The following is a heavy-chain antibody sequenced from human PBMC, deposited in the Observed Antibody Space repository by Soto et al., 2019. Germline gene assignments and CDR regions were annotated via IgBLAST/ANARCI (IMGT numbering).Heavy chain of an antibody. CDR3: AREQQLGLSPHFDY. Sequence: QVRLVQSGAEVKKPGASVKVSCKASGYTFTSYYMHWVRQAPGQGLEWMGIINPSGGSTSYAQKFQGRDTMTRDTSASTVYMELSSLRSEDTAVYYCAREQQLGLSPHFDYWGQGNLVTVST. J-gene: IGHJ4*02. V-gene: IGHV1-46*03. CDR2: INPSGGST. CDR1: GYTFTSYY. D-gene: IGHD6-13*01.